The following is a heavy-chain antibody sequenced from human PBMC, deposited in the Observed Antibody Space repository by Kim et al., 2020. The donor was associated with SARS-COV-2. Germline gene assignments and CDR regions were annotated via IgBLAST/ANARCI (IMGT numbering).Heavy chain of an antibody. Sequence: GGSLRLSCAASGFTFSSYWMSWVRQAPGKGLEWVANIKQDGSEKYYVDSVKGRFTISRDNAKNSLYLQMNSLRAEDTAVYYCWGGASYSSGWYVDYWGQGTLVTVSS. CDR3: WGGASYSSGWYVDY. J-gene: IGHJ4*02. CDR2: IKQDGSEK. V-gene: IGHV3-7*03. CDR1: GFTFSSYW. D-gene: IGHD6-19*01.